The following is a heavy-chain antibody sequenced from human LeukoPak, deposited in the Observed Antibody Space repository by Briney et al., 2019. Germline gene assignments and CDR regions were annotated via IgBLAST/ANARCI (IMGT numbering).Heavy chain of an antibody. CDR3: ATGCSSTSCYRPFDY. CDR2: MNPKSGNT. D-gene: IGHD2-2*01. CDR1: GYTFTSYD. V-gene: IGHV1-8*03. Sequence: ASVKVSCKASGYTFTSYDINWVRQATGQGLEWMGWMNPKSGNTGHAQKFQGRVTITRDTSISTVYMELSSLRSEDTAVYYCATGCSSTSCYRPFDYWGQGTLVTVSS. J-gene: IGHJ4*02.